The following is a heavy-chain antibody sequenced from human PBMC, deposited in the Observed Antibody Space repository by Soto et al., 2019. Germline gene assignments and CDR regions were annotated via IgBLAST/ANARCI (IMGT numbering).Heavy chain of an antibody. CDR1: GDSISGNE. CDR3: ASDHIGSMDY. D-gene: IGHD1-26*01. CDR2: SYKSESA. J-gene: IGHJ4*01. Sequence: QVQLQESGPGLVKPSQTLSLTCTVSGDSISGNEKCWIRNPQGEGLEWIGYSYKSESANNNPSLTSRVTMTIDTAELPFSLGLNSVTSEGTAVYFSASDHIGSMDYWCHGTLVTVSS. V-gene: IGHV4-59*01.